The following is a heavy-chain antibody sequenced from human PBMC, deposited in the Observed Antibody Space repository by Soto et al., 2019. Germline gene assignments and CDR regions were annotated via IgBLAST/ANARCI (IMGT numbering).Heavy chain of an antibody. CDR3: ARVGYDSSGYYYDY. Sequence: GXSVKVSYKASGGTFISYAISWVRQAPGQGLEWMGGIIPIFGTSNYAQKFQGRVTITADESTSTAYMELSSLRSEDTAVYYCARVGYDSSGYYYDYWGQGTLVTVSS. D-gene: IGHD3-22*01. CDR1: GGTFISYA. J-gene: IGHJ4*02. CDR2: IIPIFGTS. V-gene: IGHV1-69*13.